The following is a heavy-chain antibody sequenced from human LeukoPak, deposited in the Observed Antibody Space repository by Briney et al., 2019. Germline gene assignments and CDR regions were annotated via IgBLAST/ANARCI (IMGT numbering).Heavy chain of an antibody. CDR2: MNPNSGNT. CDR1: GYTFTSYD. J-gene: IGHJ4*02. D-gene: IGHD3-10*01. CDR3: ARGFFMVQGVIRGKPYYFDY. Sequence: ASVKVSCKASGYTFTSYDINWVRQATGQGLEWMGWMNPNSGNTGYAQKFQGRVTMTRNTSISTAYMELSSLRSEDTAVYYCARGFFMVQGVIRGKPYYFDYWGQGTLVTVSS. V-gene: IGHV1-8*01.